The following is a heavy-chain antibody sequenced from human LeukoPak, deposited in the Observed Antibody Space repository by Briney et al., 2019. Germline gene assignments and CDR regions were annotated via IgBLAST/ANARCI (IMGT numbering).Heavy chain of an antibody. D-gene: IGHD1-26*01. V-gene: IGHV3-23*01. CDR3: AKDRSSARALVGAYYFDY. CDR1: GFTFSSYG. Sequence: QSGGSLRLSCAASGFTFSSYGMSWVRQAPGKGLEWVSAISGSGGSTYYADSVKGRFTISRDNSKNTLYLQMNSLRAEDTAVYYCAKDRSSARALVGAYYFDYWGQGTLVTVSS. J-gene: IGHJ4*02. CDR2: ISGSGGST.